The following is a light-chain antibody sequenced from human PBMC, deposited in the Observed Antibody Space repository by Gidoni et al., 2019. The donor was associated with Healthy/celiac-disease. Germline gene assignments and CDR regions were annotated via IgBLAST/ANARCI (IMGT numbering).Light chain of an antibody. CDR3: PQSYSTPPYT. Sequence: DIQMTQSPSSLSASVGDRVTITCRASQSISSYLNWYQQKPGKAPKLLIYASSSLQSGVQSRFSASGSGTDFTLTISSLQPEDFATYYCPQSYSTPPYTFGPGTKLEIK. CDR2: ASS. J-gene: IGKJ2*01. V-gene: IGKV1-39*01. CDR1: QSISSY.